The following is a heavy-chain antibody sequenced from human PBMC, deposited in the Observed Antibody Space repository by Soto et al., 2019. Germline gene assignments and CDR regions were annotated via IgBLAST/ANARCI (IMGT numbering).Heavy chain of an antibody. J-gene: IGHJ4*02. Sequence: SETLSLTCAVYGGSFSGYYWSWIRQPPGKGLEWIGEINHSGSTNYNPSLKSRVTISVDTSKNQFSLKLSSVTAADTAVYYCASGSLRYFDWSRKRGTYPNYFDYWGQGTLVTVSS. CDR2: INHSGST. CDR1: GGSFSGYY. D-gene: IGHD3-9*01. CDR3: ASGSLRYFDWSRKRGTYPNYFDY. V-gene: IGHV4-34*01.